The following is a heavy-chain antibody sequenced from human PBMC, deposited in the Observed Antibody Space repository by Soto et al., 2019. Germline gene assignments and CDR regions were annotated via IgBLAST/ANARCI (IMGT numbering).Heavy chain of an antibody. CDR3: ASALQSWTFDY. Sequence: SETLSLTCTVSGGSVSSGSYYWSWIRQPPGKGLEWIGYIYYSGSTNYNPSLKSRVTISVDTSKNQFSLKLSSVTAADTAVYYCASALQSWTFDYWGQGTLVTVSS. V-gene: IGHV4-61*01. J-gene: IGHJ4*02. CDR1: GGSVSSGSYY. CDR2: IYYSGST. D-gene: IGHD6-13*01.